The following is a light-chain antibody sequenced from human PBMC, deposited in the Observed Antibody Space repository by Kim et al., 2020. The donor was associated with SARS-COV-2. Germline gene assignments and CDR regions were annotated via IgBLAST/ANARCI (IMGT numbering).Light chain of an antibody. CDR3: QQSYSTPYS. CDR1: QSISSY. Sequence: DIQMTQSPSSLSASVGDRVTITCRASQSISSYLNWNQQKPGKAPKLLIYAASSLQSGVPLRFSGSGSGTDFTLTISSLQPEDFATYYCQQSYSTPYSFGQGTKLEI. J-gene: IGKJ2*03. CDR2: AAS. V-gene: IGKV1-39*01.